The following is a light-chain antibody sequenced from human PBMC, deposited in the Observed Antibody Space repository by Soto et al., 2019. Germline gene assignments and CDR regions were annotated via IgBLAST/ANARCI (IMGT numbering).Light chain of an antibody. J-gene: IGLJ2*01. V-gene: IGLV2-14*03. CDR1: SSGVGGYDY. Sequence: QSALTQPASVSGSPGQSLTISCTGTSSGVGGYDYVSWYQHHPGKAPRLMIYDVSNRPSGISNRFSASKSGNTASVTISGLQAEEEADYYCSSYTSSSSVVFGGGNKLTVL. CDR3: SSYTSSSSVV. CDR2: DVS.